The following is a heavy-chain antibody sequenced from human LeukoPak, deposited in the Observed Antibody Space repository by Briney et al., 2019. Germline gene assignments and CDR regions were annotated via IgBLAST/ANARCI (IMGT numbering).Heavy chain of an antibody. V-gene: IGHV4-39*07. Sequence: SETLSLTCTVSGGSIGSSSYYWGWIRQPPGKGLEWIGSIYYSGSTYYNPSLKSRVTISVDTSKNQFSLKLSSVTAADTAVYYCARVVGIVGALAPFDYWGQGTLVTVSS. CDR2: IYYSGST. CDR3: ARVVGIVGALAPFDY. D-gene: IGHD1-26*01. J-gene: IGHJ4*02. CDR1: GGSIGSSSYY.